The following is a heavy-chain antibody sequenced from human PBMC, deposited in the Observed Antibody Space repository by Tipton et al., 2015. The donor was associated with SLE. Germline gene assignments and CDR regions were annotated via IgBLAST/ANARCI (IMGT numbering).Heavy chain of an antibody. CDR3: ARDSLAGGFFDY. CDR2: IKQDGSEK. J-gene: IGHJ4*02. Sequence: SLRLSCSASGFTFSSYAMHWVRQAPGKGLEWVANIKQDGSEKYYVDSVKGRFTISRDNAKNSLYLQMNSLRAEDTAVYYCARDSLAGGFFDYWGQGTLVTVSS. V-gene: IGHV3-7*03. D-gene: IGHD3-10*01. CDR1: GFTFSSYA.